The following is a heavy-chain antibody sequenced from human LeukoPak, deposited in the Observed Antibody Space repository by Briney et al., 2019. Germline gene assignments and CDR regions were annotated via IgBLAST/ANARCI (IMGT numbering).Heavy chain of an antibody. V-gene: IGHV3-30-3*01. Sequence: GGSLGLSCAASGFTFSSYAMHWVRQAPGKGLEWVAVISYDGSNKYYADSVKGRFTISRDNSKNTLYLQMNSLRAEDTAVYYCARDTLDEGYSYGDGGYWGQGTLVTVSS. CDR2: ISYDGSNK. D-gene: IGHD5-18*01. CDR1: GFTFSSYA. J-gene: IGHJ4*02. CDR3: ARDTLDEGYSYGDGGY.